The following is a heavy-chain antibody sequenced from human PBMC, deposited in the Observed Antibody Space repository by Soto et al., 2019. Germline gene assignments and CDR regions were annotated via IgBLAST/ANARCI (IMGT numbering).Heavy chain of an antibody. CDR2: ISSSSSYI. V-gene: IGHV3-21*01. J-gene: IGHJ4*02. CDR3: APLDTVTTSY. D-gene: IGHD4-17*01. CDR1: GFTFSNAW. Sequence: PGGSLRLSCAASGFTFSNAWMNWVRQAPGKGLEWVSSISSSSSYIYYADSVKGRFTISRDNAKNSLYLQMNSLRAEDTAVYYCAPLDTVTTSYWGQGTLVTVSS.